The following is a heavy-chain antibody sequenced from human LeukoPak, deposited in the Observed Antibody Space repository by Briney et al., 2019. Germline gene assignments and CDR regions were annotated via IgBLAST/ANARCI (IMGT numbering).Heavy chain of an antibody. CDR2: ISSSSSTM. CDR1: GFTFSTYN. J-gene: IGHJ4*02. D-gene: IGHD4-11*01. CDR3: AKALHSNSLGPGY. Sequence: PGGSLRLSCAASGFTFSTYNMNWVRQAPGRGLEWVSDISSSSSTMYYADSVKGRFTISRDNAKNSLYLQMNSLRAEDTAVYYCAKALHSNSLGPGYWGQGTLVTVSS. V-gene: IGHV3-48*04.